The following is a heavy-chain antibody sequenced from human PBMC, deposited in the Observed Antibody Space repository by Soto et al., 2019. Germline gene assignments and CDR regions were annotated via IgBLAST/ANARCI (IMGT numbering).Heavy chain of an antibody. J-gene: IGHJ4*02. CDR1: GFTFSNYW. V-gene: IGHV3-74*01. Sequence: VGSLRLSCAASGFTFSNYWMHWVRQVPGKGLMWVSRTSTDGSITHYADSVKGRFTSSRDNAKNTLYLQMNSLRVEDTAVYYCAKDQCDIDDRGQGTLVTVSS. CDR3: AKDQCDIDD. CDR2: TSTDGSIT.